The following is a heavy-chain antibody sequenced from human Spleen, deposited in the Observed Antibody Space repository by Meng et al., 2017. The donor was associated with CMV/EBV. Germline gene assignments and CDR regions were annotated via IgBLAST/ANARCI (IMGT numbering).Heavy chain of an antibody. CDR2: IKQDGSEK. Sequence: GESLKISCVVSGFSISSYWMTWVRQTPGKGLEWVANIKQDGSEKYYVDSVKGRFTISRDNAKNSLNLQMNSLRAEDTAVYYCARGGVFMSDWGQGTLVTVSS. D-gene: IGHD3-16*01. J-gene: IGHJ4*02. CDR3: ARGGVFMSD. CDR1: GFSISSYW. V-gene: IGHV3-7*01.